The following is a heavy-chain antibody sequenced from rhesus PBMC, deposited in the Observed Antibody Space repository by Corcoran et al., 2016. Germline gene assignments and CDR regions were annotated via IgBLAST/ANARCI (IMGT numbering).Heavy chain of an antibody. V-gene: IGHV4-76*01. CDR1: GYSISSGYD. Sequence: QVQLQESGPGVVKPSETLSLTCAVSGYSISSGYDWIWLRQPPGKGLEWIGYIYGSSGSTNYNPSLKNRVTISKDTSKNQFSLKLSSVTAADTAVYYCARRRIAAATYYFDYWGQGVLVTVSS. D-gene: IGHD6-31*01. CDR3: ARRRIAAATYYFDY. J-gene: IGHJ4*01. CDR2: IYGSSGST.